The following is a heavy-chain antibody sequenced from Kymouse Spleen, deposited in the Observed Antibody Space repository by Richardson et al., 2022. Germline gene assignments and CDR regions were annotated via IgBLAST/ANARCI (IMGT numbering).Heavy chain of an antibody. Sequence: EVQLVESGGGLIQPGGSLRLSCAASGFTVSSNYMSWVRQAPGKGLEWVSVIYSCGSTYYADSVKGRFTISRDNSKNTLYLQMNSLRAEDTAVYYCARDRSNYYYGMDVWGQGTTVTVSS. J-gene: IGHJ6*02. CDR1: GFTVSSNY. V-gene: IGHV3-66*03. D-gene: IGHD1-26*01. CDR2: IYSCGST. CDR3: ARDRSNYYYGMDV.